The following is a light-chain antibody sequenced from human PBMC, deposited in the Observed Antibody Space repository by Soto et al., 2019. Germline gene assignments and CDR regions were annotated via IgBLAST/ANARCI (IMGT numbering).Light chain of an antibody. V-gene: IGKV1-39*01. CDR3: QQYYSYPPV. CDR1: QSISTY. J-gene: IGKJ1*01. CDR2: AAS. Sequence: DIQMTQSPSSLSASVGDRVTITCRASQSISTYLNWYQQKAGLAPKLLIYAASTLQSGVPSRFSGSGSGTDFTLTISCLQSEDFATYYCQQYYSYPPVFGQGTKVDI.